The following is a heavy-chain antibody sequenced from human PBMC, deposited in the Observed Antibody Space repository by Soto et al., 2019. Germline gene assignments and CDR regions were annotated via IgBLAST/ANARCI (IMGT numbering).Heavy chain of an antibody. CDR3: ARDPWLAGSYNWFDP. J-gene: IGHJ5*02. D-gene: IGHD6-19*01. Sequence: ASVKVSCKASGGTFSSYAISWVRQAPGQGLEWMGGIIPIFGTANYAQKFQGRVTITADESTSTAYMELSSLRSEDTAVYYCARDPWLAGSYNWFDPWGQGTLVTVSS. CDR2: IIPIFGTA. V-gene: IGHV1-69*13. CDR1: GGTFSSYA.